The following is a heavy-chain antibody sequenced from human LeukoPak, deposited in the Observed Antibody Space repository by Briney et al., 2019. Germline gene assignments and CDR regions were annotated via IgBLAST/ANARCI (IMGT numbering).Heavy chain of an antibody. D-gene: IGHD3-10*01. Sequence: GGSLRLSCAASGFTFSSYSMNWVRQAPGEGVEWVSYISSSGSTIYYADSVKGRFTISRDNAKNSLYLQMNSLRAEDTAVYYCVVTMVRGVQDFDYWGQGTLVTVSS. CDR1: GFTFSSYS. CDR3: VVTMVRGVQDFDY. CDR2: ISSSGSTI. V-gene: IGHV3-48*04. J-gene: IGHJ4*02.